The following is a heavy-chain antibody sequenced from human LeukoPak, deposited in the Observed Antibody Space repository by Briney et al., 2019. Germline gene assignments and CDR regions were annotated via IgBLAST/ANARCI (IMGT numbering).Heavy chain of an antibody. D-gene: IGHD5-12*01. J-gene: IGHJ3*02. CDR2: VSSGGSSI. CDR3: AKSAIYLAHHDAFDI. V-gene: IGHV3-48*03. CDR1: GFTSSSCE. Sequence: GGSLRLSCAASGFTSSSCEMNWLRQAPGKGLEWVSYVSSGGSSIYYADSVKGRFTISRDNAKNSLYLQMNSLRAEDTAVYYCAKSAIYLAHHDAFDIWGQGTMVTVSS.